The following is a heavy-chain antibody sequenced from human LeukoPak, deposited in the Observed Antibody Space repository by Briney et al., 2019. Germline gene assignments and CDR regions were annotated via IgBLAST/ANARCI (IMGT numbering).Heavy chain of an antibody. CDR3: ARVPRLFSGSYSDY. CDR1: GYTFTSYG. V-gene: IGHV1-18*01. Sequence: GASVKFSCKASGYTFTSYGISWVRQAPGQGLEWMGWISAYNGNTNYAQKLQGRVTMTTDTSTSTAYMELRSLRSDDTAVYYCARVPRLFSGSYSDYWGQGTLVTVSS. CDR2: ISAYNGNT. J-gene: IGHJ4*02. D-gene: IGHD1-26*01.